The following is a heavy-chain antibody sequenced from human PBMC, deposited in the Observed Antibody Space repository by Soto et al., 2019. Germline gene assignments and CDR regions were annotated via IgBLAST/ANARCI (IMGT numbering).Heavy chain of an antibody. V-gene: IGHV1-2*02. CDR1: GYTFTGYY. J-gene: IGHJ5*02. Sequence: GASVKVSCKASGYTFTGYYMHWVRQAPGQGLEWMGWINPNSGGTNYAQKFQGRVTMTRDTSISTAYMELSRLRSDDTAVYYCARGRPRIVVVPAAGSKWFDPWGQGTLVTVSS. CDR2: INPNSGGT. CDR3: ARGRPRIVVVPAAGSKWFDP. D-gene: IGHD2-2*01.